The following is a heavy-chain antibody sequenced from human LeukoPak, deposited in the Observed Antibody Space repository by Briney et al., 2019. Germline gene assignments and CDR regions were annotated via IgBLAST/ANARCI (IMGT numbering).Heavy chain of an antibody. V-gene: IGHV1-2*02. CDR3: ARDRPIYDSSGYYYGQDY. CDR1: GYTFTGYY. CDR2: INPNNADK. Sequence: ASVKVSCKASGYTFTGYYMHWVRQAPGQGLEWMGWINPNNADKTFAQKFQGRVTMTRDTSISSAYMELSRLTSDDTAVYYCARDRPIYDSSGYYYGQDYWGQGTLVTVSS. J-gene: IGHJ4*02. D-gene: IGHD3-22*01.